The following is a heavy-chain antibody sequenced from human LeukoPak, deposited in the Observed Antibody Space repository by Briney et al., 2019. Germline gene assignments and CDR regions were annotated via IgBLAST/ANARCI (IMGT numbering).Heavy chain of an antibody. CDR2: IYYSGST. CDR3: ARGKGWYNY. D-gene: IGHD6-19*01. CDR1: GGSISSYY. J-gene: IGHJ4*02. V-gene: IGHV4-59*01. Sequence: SETLSLTCTVSGGSISSYYWSWIRQPPGKGLEWIGYIYYSGSTNYNPSLKSRVTISVDTSKNQFSLKLSSVTAADTAVYYCARGKGWYNYWGQGTLVTVSS.